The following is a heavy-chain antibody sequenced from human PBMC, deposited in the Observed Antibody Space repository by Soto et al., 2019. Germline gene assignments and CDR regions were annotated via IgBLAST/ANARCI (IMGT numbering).Heavy chain of an antibody. J-gene: IGHJ6*03. CDR3: ARNKPGYYSRTGGYYYMHA. D-gene: IGHD2-15*01. Sequence: QVQLVESGGGVVQPGRSLRLSCAASGFTFSSYGMHWVRQAPGKGLEWVAVIWYDGSNKYYADSVKGRFTISRDNSKKPLYQQKNGLRPEDRVVYYCARNKPGYYSRTGGYYYMHAWAKGTTVTVSS. CDR1: GFTFSSYG. CDR2: IWYDGSNK. V-gene: IGHV3-33*01.